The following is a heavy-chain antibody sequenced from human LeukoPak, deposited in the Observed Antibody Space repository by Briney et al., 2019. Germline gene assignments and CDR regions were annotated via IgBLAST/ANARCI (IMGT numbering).Heavy chain of an antibody. D-gene: IGHD6-19*01. J-gene: IGHJ4*02. CDR3: ARGRPYWQWRYFFDY. Sequence: SETLSLTCAVYGGSFSGYYWSWIRQPPGKGVECIGEINDSGSTNYNPSLKSRVTISVDTSKNQFSLKLSSVTAADTAVYYCARGRPYWQWRYFFDYWGQGTLVTVSS. CDR2: INDSGST. CDR1: GGSFSGYY. V-gene: IGHV4-34*01.